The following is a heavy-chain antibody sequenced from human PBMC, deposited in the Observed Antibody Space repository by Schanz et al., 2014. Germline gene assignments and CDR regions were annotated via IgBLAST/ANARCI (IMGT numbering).Heavy chain of an antibody. CDR1: GGTFSRLT. D-gene: IGHD4-17*01. Sequence: QVQLVQSGAEVKKPGSSVKVSCKASGGTFSRLTFSWVRQAPGQGLEWMGRIIPILGVTHYAQKFQGRVTITADKSTTTAYMELNSLNSDDTAVYYCATLYYADSVAWGQGTLVTVSS. J-gene: IGHJ5*02. CDR3: ATLYYADSVA. V-gene: IGHV1-69*02. CDR2: IIPILGVT.